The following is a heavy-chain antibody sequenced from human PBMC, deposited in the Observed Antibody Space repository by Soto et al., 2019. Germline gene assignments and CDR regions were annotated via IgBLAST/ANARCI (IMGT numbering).Heavy chain of an antibody. J-gene: IGHJ6*02. D-gene: IGHD2-15*01. CDR3: AKGWDMGQHLYYYYGMDV. Sequence: GGSLRLSCAASGFTFDDYAMHWVRQAPGKGLEWVSLISGDGGSTYYADSVKGRFTISRDNSKNSLYLQMNSLRTEDTALYYCAKGWDMGQHLYYYYGMDVWGQGTTVTVSS. V-gene: IGHV3-43*02. CDR2: ISGDGGST. CDR1: GFTFDDYA.